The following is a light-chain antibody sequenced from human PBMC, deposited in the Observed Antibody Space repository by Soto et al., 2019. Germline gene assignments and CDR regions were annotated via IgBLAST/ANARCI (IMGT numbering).Light chain of an antibody. CDR2: EVS. J-gene: IGLJ1*01. CDR3: SSYTSSSTLV. CDR1: SSDVGGYNY. V-gene: IGLV2-14*01. Sequence: QSAPTQPASVSGSPGQSITISCTGTSSDVGGYNYVSWYQQHPGKAPQLMIYEVSNRPSGVSNRFSGSKSGNTASLTISVLQAEDEADYYCSSYTSSSTLVFGTGTKLTVL.